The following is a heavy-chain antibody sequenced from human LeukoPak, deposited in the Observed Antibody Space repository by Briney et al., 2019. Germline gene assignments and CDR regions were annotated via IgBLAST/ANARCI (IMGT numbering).Heavy chain of an antibody. V-gene: IGHV3-30-3*01. Sequence: GRSLRLSCTASGFTFSSYAMYWVRQAPGKGLEWVAVISYDGSNEYYADSVKGRFTISRDNSKNTLYLQMNSLRAEDTAVYYCATDRREEPANFDRNRFACWGQGTLVTVSS. CDR2: ISYDGSNE. CDR3: ATDRREEPANFDRNRFAC. D-gene: IGHD2-2*01. CDR1: GFTFSSYA. J-gene: IGHJ4*02.